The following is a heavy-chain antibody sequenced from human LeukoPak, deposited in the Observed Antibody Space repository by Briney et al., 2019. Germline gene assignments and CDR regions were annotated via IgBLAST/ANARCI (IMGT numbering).Heavy chain of an antibody. Sequence: GASVKVSCKASGYIFTAYGMHWIRQAPGQRLEWLAWINAGNGNTGYSQNFQGRVTLTKDTAASTAYMELSGLTSEDTAVYYCAKDHGKSGSFDYWGQGTLVTVS. CDR1: GYIFTAYG. CDR2: INAGNGNT. CDR3: AKDHGKSGSFDY. D-gene: IGHD5-24*01. V-gene: IGHV1-3*01. J-gene: IGHJ4*02.